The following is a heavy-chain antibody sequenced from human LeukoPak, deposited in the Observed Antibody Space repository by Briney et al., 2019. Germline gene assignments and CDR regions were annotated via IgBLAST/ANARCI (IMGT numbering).Heavy chain of an antibody. CDR1: GFTVSSNY. CDR3: ARGGGYYGSGSPKNWFDP. CDR2: INHSGST. J-gene: IGHJ5*02. Sequence: GSLRLSCAASGFTVSSNYMSWVRQAPGKGLEWIGEINHSGSTNYNPSLKSRVTISVDTSKNQFSLKLSSVTAADTAVYYCARGGGYYGSGSPKNWFDPWGQGTLVTVSS. D-gene: IGHD3-10*01. V-gene: IGHV4-34*01.